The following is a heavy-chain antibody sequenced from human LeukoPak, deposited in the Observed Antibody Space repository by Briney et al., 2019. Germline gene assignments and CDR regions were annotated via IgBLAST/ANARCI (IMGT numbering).Heavy chain of an antibody. CDR3: ARGRVDTAYY. CDR2: VYYSGIT. CDR1: GGSISSYY. Sequence: SETLSLTCTISGGSISSYYWSWIRQPPGKGLEWIGYVYYSGITNYNPSLKSRVTISVDTSKNQFSLKLSSVIAADTAVYYCARGRVDTAYYWGQGTLVTVSS. D-gene: IGHD5-18*01. V-gene: IGHV4-59*01. J-gene: IGHJ4*02.